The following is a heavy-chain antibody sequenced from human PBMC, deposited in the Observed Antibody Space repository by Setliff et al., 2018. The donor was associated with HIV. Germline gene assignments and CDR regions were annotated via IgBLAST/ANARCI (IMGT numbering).Heavy chain of an antibody. J-gene: IGHJ5*02. D-gene: IGHD3-16*01. CDR1: GDSISSGSYY. CDR3: ARRTFGSGRIDP. CDR2: IHTTGST. Sequence: SETLSLTCSVSGDSISSGSYYWSWIRLPAGKGLEWIGQIHTTGSTNYNPSLKSRLTISTDTSKNQFSLNLDSVTTTDTAVYYCARRTFGSGRIDPWGQGTLVTVSS. V-gene: IGHV4-61*09.